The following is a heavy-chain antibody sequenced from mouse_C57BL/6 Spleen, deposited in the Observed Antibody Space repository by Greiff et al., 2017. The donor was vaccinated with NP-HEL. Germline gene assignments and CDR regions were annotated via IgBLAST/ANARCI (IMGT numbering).Heavy chain of an antibody. CDR3: ARRQLRGYAMDY. CDR2: IYPGDGDT. D-gene: IGHD3-2*02. V-gene: IGHV1-82*01. Sequence: QVHVKQSGPELVKPGASVKISCKASGYAFSSSWMNWVKQRPGKGLEWIGRIYPGDGDTNYNGKFKGKATLTADKSSSTAYMQLSSLTSEDSAVYFCARRQLRGYAMDYWGQGTSVTVSS. CDR1: GYAFSSSW. J-gene: IGHJ4*01.